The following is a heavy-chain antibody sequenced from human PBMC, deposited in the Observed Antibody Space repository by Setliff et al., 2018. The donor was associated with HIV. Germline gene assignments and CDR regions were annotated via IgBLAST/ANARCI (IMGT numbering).Heavy chain of an antibody. CDR3: AAKGWNAYKAFDY. V-gene: IGHV4-34*01. J-gene: IGHJ4*02. CDR2: ITQSGTT. CDR1: GESFSDYS. D-gene: IGHD1-1*01. Sequence: SETLSLTCAVYGESFSDYSWNWIRQTPEKGLEWIAEITQSGTTKYNPSLRGRVTIVVGTSKNHFFLNLRSVTAADTAFYYCAAKGWNAYKAFDYWGQGTLVTVSS.